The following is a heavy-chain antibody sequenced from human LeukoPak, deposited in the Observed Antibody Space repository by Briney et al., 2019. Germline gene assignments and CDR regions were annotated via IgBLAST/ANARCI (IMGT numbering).Heavy chain of an antibody. CDR2: IKSKTDGGTT. J-gene: IGHJ4*02. CDR1: GFTFSNAW. CDR3: TTLYSSSPRLKRAWKNDY. D-gene: IGHD6-13*01. Sequence: GGSLRLSCAASGFTFSNAWMSWVRQAPGKGLEGVGRIKSKTDGGTTDYAAPVKGRFTISRDDSKNTLYLQMNSLKNEDTAVYYCTTLYSSSPRLKRAWKNDYWGQGTLVTVSS. V-gene: IGHV3-15*01.